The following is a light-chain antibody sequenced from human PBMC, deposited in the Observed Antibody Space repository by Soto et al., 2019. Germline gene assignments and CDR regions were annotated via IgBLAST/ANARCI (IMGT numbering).Light chain of an antibody. CDR3: QQYDSLPRK. J-gene: IGKJ1*01. CDR1: QSISSY. CDR2: AAS. V-gene: IGKV1-33*01. Sequence: DIQMTQSPSSLSASVGDRVTITCRASQSISSYLNWYQQKPGKAPKLLIYAASSLQSGVPSRFSGSGSGTDFNLTISSLQPEDIATYYCQQYDSLPRKFGQGTKVDIK.